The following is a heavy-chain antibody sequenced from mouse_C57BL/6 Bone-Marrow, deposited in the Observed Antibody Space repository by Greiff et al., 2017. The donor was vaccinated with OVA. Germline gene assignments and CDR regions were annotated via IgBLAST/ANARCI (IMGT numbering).Heavy chain of an antibody. CDR1: GYAFSSSW. Sequence: VQLQQSGSELVKPGASVKISCKASGYAFSSSWMNWVKQRPGKGLEWIGRIYPGDGDTNYNGKFKGKATLTADKSSSTAYMQLSSLTSEDSAVYFCASSSLDYWGQGTTLTVSS. CDR3: ASSSLDY. V-gene: IGHV1-82*01. D-gene: IGHD1-1*01. J-gene: IGHJ2*01. CDR2: IYPGDGDT.